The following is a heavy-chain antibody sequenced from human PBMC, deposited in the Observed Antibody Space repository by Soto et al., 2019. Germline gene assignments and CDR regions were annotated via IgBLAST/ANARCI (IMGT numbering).Heavy chain of an antibody. CDR3: ARYWVNTARAIRWFDH. V-gene: IGHV4-38-2*01. D-gene: IGHD6-6*01. J-gene: IGHJ5*02. Sequence: SETLSLTCAVSGGSISSSNWWSWIRQPPGKGLEWIGTIHHGGSSFYNPSLKSRVTMSVDTSKNQFSLKLRALTAADTAWFFFARYWVNTARAIRWFDHWGQGTLVTVSS. CDR2: IHHGGSS. CDR1: GGSISSSNW.